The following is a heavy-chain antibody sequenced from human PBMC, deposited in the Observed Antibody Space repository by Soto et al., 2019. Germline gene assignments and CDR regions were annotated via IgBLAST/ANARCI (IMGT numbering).Heavy chain of an antibody. CDR3: ARGGYDILTGYYNRYYYYGMDV. V-gene: IGHV1-8*01. D-gene: IGHD3-9*01. J-gene: IGHJ6*02. CDR2: MNPNSGNT. CDR1: GYTFISYD. Sequence: QVQLVQSGAEVKKPGASVKVSCKASGYTFISYDINWVRQATGQGLEWMGWMNPNSGNTGYAQKFQGRVTMTRNTSISTAYMELSSMRSEDTAVYYCARGGYDILTGYYNRYYYYGMDVWGQGTTVTVSS.